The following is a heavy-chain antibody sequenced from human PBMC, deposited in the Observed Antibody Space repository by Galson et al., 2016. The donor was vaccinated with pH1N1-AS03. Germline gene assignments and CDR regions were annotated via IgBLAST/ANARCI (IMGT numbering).Heavy chain of an antibody. CDR1: GFTFPHYA. Sequence: SLRLSCAASGFTFPHYAIHWVRQAPGDGLEWVSLISGYGGESTFYADSVMGRFTISRDNSKNTLYLQMNSLRAEDTAVFYCAKYTIDWYEDYWGQGTLVTVSS. D-gene: IGHD6-19*01. J-gene: IGHJ4*02. CDR2: ISGYGGEST. V-gene: IGHV3-23*01. CDR3: AKYTIDWYEDY.